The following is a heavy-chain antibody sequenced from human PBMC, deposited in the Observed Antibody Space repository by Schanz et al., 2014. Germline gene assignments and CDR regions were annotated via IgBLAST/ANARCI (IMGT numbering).Heavy chain of an antibody. CDR2: IIPSLGLA. J-gene: IGHJ5*02. Sequence: QVQLVQSGAEVKKPGSSMKVSCKASGGTFNSYTINWVRQAPGQGLEWMGRIIPSLGLAKYEQKFQDKVTITADTSTTTAYMELSGLRSDDTAVYYCARDRRRYCSTASCLHDNWFDPWGQGTLVIVSS. V-gene: IGHV1-69*08. CDR3: ARDRRRYCSTASCLHDNWFDP. D-gene: IGHD2-2*01. CDR1: GGTFNSYT.